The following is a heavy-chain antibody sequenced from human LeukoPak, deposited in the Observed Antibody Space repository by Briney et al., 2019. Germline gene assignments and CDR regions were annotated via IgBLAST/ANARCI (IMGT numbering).Heavy chain of an antibody. J-gene: IGHJ4*02. D-gene: IGHD3-10*01. CDR3: AKWGAYYYGSGSYSELDY. CDR2: ISGSGGST. V-gene: IGHV3-23*01. Sequence: GGSLRLSCAASGFTFSSYAMSWVRQAPGKGLEWVSAISGSGGSTYYADSVKGRFTISRDNSKNTLYLQMNSMRAEDTAVYYCAKWGAYYYGSGSYSELDYWGQGTLVTVSS. CDR1: GFTFSSYA.